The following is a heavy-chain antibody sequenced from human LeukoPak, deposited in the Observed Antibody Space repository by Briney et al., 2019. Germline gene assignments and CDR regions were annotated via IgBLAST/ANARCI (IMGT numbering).Heavy chain of an antibody. CDR3: ARSSEDYDFWSGQPYYFDY. J-gene: IGHJ4*02. Sequence: GGSLRLSCAASGFTFNNYWMGWVRQTPGKGLEWVANIKTDGSESYYVDSVKGRFAISRDNAKNSLYLQMNSLRAEDTAVYYCARSSEDYDFWSGQPYYFDYWGQGTLVTVSS. CDR2: IKTDGSES. D-gene: IGHD3-3*01. CDR1: GFTFNNYW. V-gene: IGHV3-7*01.